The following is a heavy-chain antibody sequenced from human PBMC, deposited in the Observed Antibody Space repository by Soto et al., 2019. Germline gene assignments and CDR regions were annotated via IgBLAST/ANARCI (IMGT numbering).Heavy chain of an antibody. Sequence: SETLSLTCTVSGGSISSCYWSWIRQPPGKGLEWIGYIYYSGSTNYNPSLKSRVTISVDTSKNQFSLKLSSVTAADTAVYYCARGSTYYDILTGYYYFDYWGQGTLVTVSS. V-gene: IGHV4-59*08. CDR2: IYYSGST. CDR1: GGSISSCY. D-gene: IGHD3-9*01. J-gene: IGHJ4*02. CDR3: ARGSTYYDILTGYYYFDY.